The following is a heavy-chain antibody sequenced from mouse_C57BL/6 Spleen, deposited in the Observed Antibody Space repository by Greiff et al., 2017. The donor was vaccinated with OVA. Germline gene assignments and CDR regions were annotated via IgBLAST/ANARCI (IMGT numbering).Heavy chain of an antibody. Sequence: EVKLMESGPELVKPGASVKIPCKASGYTFTDYNMDWVKQSHGKSLEWIGDINPNNGGTIYNQKFKGKATLTVDKSSSTAYMELRSLTSEDTAVYYCARGGADWDYYFDYWGQGTTLTVSS. D-gene: IGHD4-1*01. CDR3: ARGGADWDYYFDY. V-gene: IGHV1-18*01. CDR1: GYTFTDYN. J-gene: IGHJ2*01. CDR2: INPNNGGT.